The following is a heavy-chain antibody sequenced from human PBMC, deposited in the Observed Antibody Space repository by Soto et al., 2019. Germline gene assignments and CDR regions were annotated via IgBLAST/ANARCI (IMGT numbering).Heavy chain of an antibody. V-gene: IGHV1-69*06. J-gene: IGHJ6*02. CDR1: GGTFSSYA. Sequence: QAQLVQSGAEVKKPGSSVKVSCKASGGTFSSYAISWGRQAPGQGLEWMGGIITTFGTDNYAQKFEGRVTITADKSTSTAYRELSSLRSEDTAVYYCARDQVPSLRQPHYYYFGMDVWGQGTTVTVS. CDR2: IITTFGTD. CDR3: ARDQVPSLRQPHYYYFGMDV. D-gene: IGHD5-12*01.